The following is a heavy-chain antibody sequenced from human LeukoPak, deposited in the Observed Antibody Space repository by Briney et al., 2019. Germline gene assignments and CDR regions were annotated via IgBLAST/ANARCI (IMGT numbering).Heavy chain of an antibody. V-gene: IGHV1-18*01. CDR3: AREVQGWQQLVRGNWFDP. D-gene: IGHD6-13*01. CDR1: GYTFTSYG. CDR2: ISAYNGNT. J-gene: IGHJ5*02. Sequence: ASVKVSCKASGYTFTSYGISWVRQAPGQGLEWMGWISAYNGNTNYAQKLQGRVTMTTDTSTSTAYMELSRLRSDDTAVYYCAREVQGWQQLVRGNWFDPWGQGTLVTVSS.